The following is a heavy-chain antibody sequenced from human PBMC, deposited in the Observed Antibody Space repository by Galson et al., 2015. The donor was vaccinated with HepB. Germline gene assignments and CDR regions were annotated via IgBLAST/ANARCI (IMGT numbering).Heavy chain of an antibody. J-gene: IGHJ1*01. CDR2: ISGSGAIT. V-gene: IGHV3-23*01. Sequence: LRLSCAASGFTLSSYAMNWVRQAPGKGLEWVSAISGSGAITYYADSVKGRFTISRDNSKNTLYLQMNSLRAEDTAVYYCAARRDGYKEFWYWGQGTLVTVSS. CDR1: GFTLSSYA. D-gene: IGHD5-24*01. CDR3: AARRDGYKEFWY.